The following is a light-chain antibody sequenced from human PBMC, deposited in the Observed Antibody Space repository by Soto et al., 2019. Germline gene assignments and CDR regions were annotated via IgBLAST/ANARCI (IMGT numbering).Light chain of an antibody. CDR3: QKYHSAPLS. Sequence: DIHMTQCPSSLSASVGDRVTITCRASQCISNDLACYQQKPGKVHKLLIYAASTLQSGVPSRFTGRGSRTVFTLTISSLQPGDVSNYYCQKYHSAPLSFGVGTKVQIK. V-gene: IGKV1-27*01. CDR1: QCISND. J-gene: IGKJ4*01. CDR2: AAS.